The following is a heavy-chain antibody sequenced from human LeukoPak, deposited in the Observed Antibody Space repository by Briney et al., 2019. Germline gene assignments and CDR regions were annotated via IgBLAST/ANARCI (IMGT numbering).Heavy chain of an antibody. CDR1: GFTFSSYA. V-gene: IGHV3-23*01. Sequence: GGSLRLSCAASGFTFSSYAMSWVRQAPGKGLEWVSAISGSGGSTYYADSVKGRFTISRDNSKNTLYLQMNSLRAEDTAVYYCAKVGKYTVVTYYFDYWGQGTLVTVSS. D-gene: IGHD4-23*01. CDR2: ISGSGGST. CDR3: AKVGKYTVVTYYFDY. J-gene: IGHJ4*02.